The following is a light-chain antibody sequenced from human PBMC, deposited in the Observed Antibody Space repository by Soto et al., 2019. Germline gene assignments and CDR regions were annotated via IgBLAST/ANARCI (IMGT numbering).Light chain of an antibody. Sequence: QSVLTQPPSASGTPGQRVTIPCSGSTSNIGSNIVNWYQQLPGTAPKLLIYNNNQRPSGVPDRFSGSKSDTSASLAISGLQSEDEAEFYCAAWDGNLNGYVFGTGTKLTVL. CDR3: AAWDGNLNGYV. V-gene: IGLV1-44*01. CDR1: TSNIGSNI. CDR2: NNN. J-gene: IGLJ1*01.